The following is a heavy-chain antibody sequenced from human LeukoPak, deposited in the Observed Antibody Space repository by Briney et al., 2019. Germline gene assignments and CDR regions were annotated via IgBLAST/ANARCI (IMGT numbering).Heavy chain of an antibody. J-gene: IGHJ4*02. CDR3: ARDQCSSTSCYRASPFDY. CDR1: GGSISSYY. D-gene: IGHD2-2*01. CDR2: IYTSGST. Sequence: SETLSLTCTVSGGSISSYYWSWIRQPAGKGLEWIGRIYTSGSTNYNPSLKSRVTMSVDTSKNQFSLKLSSVTAADTAVYYCARDQCSSTSCYRASPFDYWGQGTLVSVSS. V-gene: IGHV4-4*07.